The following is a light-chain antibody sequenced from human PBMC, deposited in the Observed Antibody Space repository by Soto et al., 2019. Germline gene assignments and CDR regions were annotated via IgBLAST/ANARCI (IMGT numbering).Light chain of an antibody. CDR2: GAS. CDR1: ESVTSSH. CDR3: QHYGSSSNT. V-gene: IGKV3-20*01. J-gene: IGKJ5*01. Sequence: EIVLTQSPDTLSLSPGERATLSCWDSESVTSSHLAWYQQKRGQTPRLLIYGASSRATGIPDRFSGSGSGTDFTFTISRLEPEDFAVYYCQHYGSSSNTFGQGTRLEIK.